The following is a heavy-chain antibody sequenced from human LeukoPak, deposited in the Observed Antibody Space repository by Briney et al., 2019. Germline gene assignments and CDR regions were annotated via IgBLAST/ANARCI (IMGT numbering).Heavy chain of an antibody. V-gene: IGHV4-4*07. J-gene: IGHJ5*02. CDR2: IYTSGST. CDR3: ARRIGESRSYNWFDP. CDR1: GGSISTYY. Sequence: SETLSLTCTVSGGSISTYYWSWIRQPAGKGLEWIGRIYTSGSTNYNPCLKSRVTMSVDTSKNQFSLKLSSVTAADTAVYYCARRIGESRSYNWFDPWGQGTLVTVSS. D-gene: IGHD3-10*01.